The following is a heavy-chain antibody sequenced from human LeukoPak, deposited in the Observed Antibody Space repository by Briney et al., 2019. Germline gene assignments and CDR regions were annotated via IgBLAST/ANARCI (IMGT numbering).Heavy chain of an antibody. V-gene: IGHV1-18*01. D-gene: IGHD3-10*01. Sequence: ASVKVSCKASGYTFTSYGFSWVRQAPGQGLEWMGWISAYNGNTNYAQKLQGRVTMTTDTSTSTAYMELRRLRSDGTAVYYCARYDGGLLWFWEGGQGTLVTVSS. CDR1: GYTFTSYG. CDR3: ARYDGGLLWFWE. J-gene: IGHJ4*02. CDR2: ISAYNGNT.